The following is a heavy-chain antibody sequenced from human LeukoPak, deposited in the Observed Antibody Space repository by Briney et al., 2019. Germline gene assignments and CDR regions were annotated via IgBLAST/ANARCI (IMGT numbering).Heavy chain of an antibody. J-gene: IGHJ4*02. V-gene: IGHV4-59*12. CDR2: VHYSGST. CDR1: GDSISNYF. Sequence: SETLSLTCTVSGDSISNYFWSWIRQPPRKGLEWMAYVHYSGSTNYNPSLKSRVTISVDTSENQFSLKLGSVTAADTAVYYCARGYDFDYWGQGTLVTVSS. CDR3: ARGYDFDY. D-gene: IGHD1-14*01.